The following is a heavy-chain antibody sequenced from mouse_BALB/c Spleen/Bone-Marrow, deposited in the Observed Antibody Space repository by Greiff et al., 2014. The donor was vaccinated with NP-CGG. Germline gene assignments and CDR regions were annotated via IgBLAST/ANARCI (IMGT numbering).Heavy chain of an antibody. CDR2: IDPYDSET. D-gene: IGHD3-2*02. Sequence: VQVEESGAELVGPGASVKLSCKASGYPFTSYWMNWGKQRPEQGLEWIGRIDPYDSETHYNQKFKDKAILTVDKSSSTAYMQLSSLTSEDSAVYYCARGLQGAMDYWGQGTSVTVSS. CDR3: ARGLQGAMDY. V-gene: IGHV1-52*01. CDR1: GYPFTSYW. J-gene: IGHJ4*01.